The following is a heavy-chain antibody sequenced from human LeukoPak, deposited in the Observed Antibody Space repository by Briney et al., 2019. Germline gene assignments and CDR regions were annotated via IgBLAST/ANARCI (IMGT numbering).Heavy chain of an antibody. V-gene: IGHV1-69*02. CDR1: GGTFSSYT. CDR2: IIPILGIA. CDR3: ASDFWSGYYTDYYFDY. D-gene: IGHD3-3*01. Sequence: SVKVSCKASGGTFSSYTISWVRQAPGQGLEGMGRIIPILGIANYAQKFQGRVTITADKSTSTAYMELSSLRSEDTAVYYCASDFWSGYYTDYYFDYWGQGTLVTVSS. J-gene: IGHJ4*02.